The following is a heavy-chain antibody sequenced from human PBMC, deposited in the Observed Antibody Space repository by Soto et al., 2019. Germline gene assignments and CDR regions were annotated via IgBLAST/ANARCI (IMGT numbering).Heavy chain of an antibody. D-gene: IGHD3-22*01. CDR1: GGSISSYD. J-gene: IGHJ6*02. CDR2: IYYSGST. Sequence: SETLSLTCTVSGGSISSYDWSWIRQPPGKGLEWIGYIYYSGSTNYNPSLKSRVTISVDMSKNQFSLKLRSVTAADTAVYYCGRHDYYDSSGYGDFYYFDLDVWGQGTTVTVSS. V-gene: IGHV4-59*08. CDR3: GRHDYYDSSGYGDFYYFDLDV.